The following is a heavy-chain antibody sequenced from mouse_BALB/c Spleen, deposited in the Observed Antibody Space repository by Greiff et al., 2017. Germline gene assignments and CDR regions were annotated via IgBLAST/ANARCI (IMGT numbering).Heavy chain of an antibody. CDR1: GFSLTSYG. D-gene: IGHD4-1*01. Sequence: QVQLQQSGPGLVQPSQSLSITCTASGFSLTSYGVHWVRQSPGKGLEWLGVIWSGGSTDYNAAFISRLSISKDNSTSHVFFKMNSLQANDTAIYYCARTLANWDGWFAYWGQGTLVTVSA. V-gene: IGHV2-2*02. CDR2: IWSGGST. J-gene: IGHJ3*01. CDR3: ARTLANWDGWFAY.